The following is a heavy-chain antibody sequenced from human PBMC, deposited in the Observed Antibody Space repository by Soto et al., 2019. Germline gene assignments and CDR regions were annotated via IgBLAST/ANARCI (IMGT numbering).Heavy chain of an antibody. CDR2: ISYDETAT. Sequence: QVQLVESGGGVVQPGTSLRLSCAASGFTFSGYGVHWVRQAPGKGLEWVATISYDETATYYSYSVKGRFTISRDNSKNTLFLQMNSLRAEDTAMYYCAKGSEWLVTGDFDYWGQGTLVTVSS. CDR3: AKGSEWLVTGDFDY. CDR1: GFTFSGYG. V-gene: IGHV3-30*18. J-gene: IGHJ4*02. D-gene: IGHD6-19*01.